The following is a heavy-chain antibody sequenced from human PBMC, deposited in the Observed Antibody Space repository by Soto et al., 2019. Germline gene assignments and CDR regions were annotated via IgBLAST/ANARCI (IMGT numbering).Heavy chain of an antibody. CDR2: ISAGSGST. V-gene: IGHV3-23*01. CDR1: GFTFSDYA. CDR3: AKSLMIEARDYYYSGMDV. Sequence: GSLRLSCVASGFTFSDYAMTWVRQAPGKGLEWVSGISAGSGSTYYAASVKGRFTISRDNSKNTLYLQMNSLRAEDTAVYYCAKSLMIEARDYYYSGMDVWGQGTTVAVSS. D-gene: IGHD6-6*01. J-gene: IGHJ6*02.